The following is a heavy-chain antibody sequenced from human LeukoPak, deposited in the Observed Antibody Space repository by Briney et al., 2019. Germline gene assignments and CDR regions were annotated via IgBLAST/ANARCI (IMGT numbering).Heavy chain of an antibody. V-gene: IGHV4-39*07. CDR3: ARAANWGPLHDAFDI. J-gene: IGHJ3*02. CDR1: GGSLSSSGYC. D-gene: IGHD7-27*01. Sequence: PSETLSLTRTVSGGSLSSSGYCWGWLCQPPGKGLEWIGSIYYSGNTYYNPSLKSRVTISVDTSKNQFSLKLSSVTAADTAVYYCARAANWGPLHDAFDIWGQGTMVTVSS. CDR2: IYYSGNT.